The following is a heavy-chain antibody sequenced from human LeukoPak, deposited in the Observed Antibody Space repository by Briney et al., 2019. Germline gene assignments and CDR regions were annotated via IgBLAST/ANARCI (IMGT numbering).Heavy chain of an antibody. J-gene: IGHJ3*02. CDR2: IYYSGST. CDR3: ARDTAVGGYSDAFDI. V-gene: IGHV4-59*01. D-gene: IGHD3-22*01. CDR1: GGSISSYY. Sequence: SETLSLTCTVSGGSISSYYWSWIRQPPGKGPEWIGYIYYSGSTNYNPSLKSRVTISVDTSKNQFSLKLSSVTAADTAVYYCARDTAVGGYSDAFDIWGQGTMVTVSS.